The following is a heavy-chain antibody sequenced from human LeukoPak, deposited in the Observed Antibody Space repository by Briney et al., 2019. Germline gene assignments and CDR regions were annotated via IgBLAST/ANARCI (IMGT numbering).Heavy chain of an antibody. D-gene: IGHD3-22*01. CDR2: INPNSGGT. V-gene: IGHV1-2*02. CDR1: GYTFTGYY. Sequence: ASVKVSCKASGYTFTGYYMHWVRQAPGQGLEWMGWINPNSGGTNYAQKFQGRVTMTRDTSISTAYMELSRLRSEDTAVYYCARAEDYYDSSCYYFFWGQGTLVTVSS. J-gene: IGHJ4*02. CDR3: ARAEDYYDSSCYYFF.